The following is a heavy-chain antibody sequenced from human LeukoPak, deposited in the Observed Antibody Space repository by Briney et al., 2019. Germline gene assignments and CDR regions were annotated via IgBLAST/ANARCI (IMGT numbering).Heavy chain of an antibody. CDR3: ARRRTTHYYYYYMDV. CDR1: GGSISSSSYY. D-gene: IGHD4-17*01. CDR2: IYYSGST. J-gene: IGHJ6*03. Sequence: TSETLSLTCTVSGGSISSSSYYWGWIRQPPGKGLEWIGGIYYSGSTYYNPSLKSRVTISVDTSKNQFSLKLSSVTAADTAVYYCARRRTTHYYYYYMDVWGKGTTVTVSS. V-gene: IGHV4-39*01.